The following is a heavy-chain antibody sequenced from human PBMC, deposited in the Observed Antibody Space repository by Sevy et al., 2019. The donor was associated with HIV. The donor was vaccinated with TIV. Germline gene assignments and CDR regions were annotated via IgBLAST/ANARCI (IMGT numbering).Heavy chain of an antibody. CDR1: GGSFSGYY. Sequence: SETLSLTCGVYGGSFSGYYWNWIRQSPGKGLEWIGEINYTGNTNYNPSLKRRVFISVHTSRNEFFLALNSLTDADTAVYYCARVLGILDFSYGLDVWGQGTTVTVSS. J-gene: IGHJ6*02. D-gene: IGHD3-16*01. V-gene: IGHV4-34*01. CDR3: ARVLGILDFSYGLDV. CDR2: INYTGNT.